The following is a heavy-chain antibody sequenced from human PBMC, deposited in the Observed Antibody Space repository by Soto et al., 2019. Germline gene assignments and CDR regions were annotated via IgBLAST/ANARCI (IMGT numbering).Heavy chain of an antibody. J-gene: IGHJ4*02. CDR3: AKLGVLLWFGELPHLGYFDY. Sequence: EVQLLESGGGLVQPGGSLRLSCAASGFTFSSYAMSWVRQAPGKGLEWVSAISGSGGSTYYADSVKGRFTISRDNSKNTLYLQMNSLRAEDTAVYYCAKLGVLLWFGELPHLGYFDYWGQGTLVTVSS. CDR1: GFTFSSYA. D-gene: IGHD3-10*01. V-gene: IGHV3-23*01. CDR2: ISGSGGST.